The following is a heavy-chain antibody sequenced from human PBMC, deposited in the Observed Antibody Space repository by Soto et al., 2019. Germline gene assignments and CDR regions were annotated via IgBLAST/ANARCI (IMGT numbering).Heavy chain of an antibody. CDR3: ARGSYYYGAGSYLRARNWFDP. Sequence: KASETLSLTCAVDGGSFSGYYWSWIRQPPGKGLEWIGEINHSGSTNYNPSLKSRVTISVDTSKNQFSLKLSCVTAADTAVYYCARGSYYYGAGSYLRARNWFDPWGQGTLVTVSS. J-gene: IGHJ5*02. D-gene: IGHD3-10*01. CDR2: INHSGST. CDR1: GGSFSGYY. V-gene: IGHV4-34*01.